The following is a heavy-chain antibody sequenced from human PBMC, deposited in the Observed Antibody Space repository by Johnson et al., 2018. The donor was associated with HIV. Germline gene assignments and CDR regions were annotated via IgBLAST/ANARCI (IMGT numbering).Heavy chain of an antibody. CDR2: ISYDGSHK. D-gene: IGHD1-26*01. CDR1: GFTFSSYA. V-gene: IGHV3-30*04. J-gene: IGHJ3*02. CDR3: TAHYRNAFDI. Sequence: QMQLVESGGGVVQPGRSLRLSCAASGFTFSSYAMHWVRQAPGKGLEWVAVISYDGSHKYYADSVKGRFTISRDNSRNTLFLQMNSLKTEDTALYYCTAHYRNAFDIWGQGTMVTVSS.